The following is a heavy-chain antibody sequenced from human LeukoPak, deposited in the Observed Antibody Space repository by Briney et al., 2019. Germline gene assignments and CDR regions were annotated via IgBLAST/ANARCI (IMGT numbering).Heavy chain of an antibody. D-gene: IGHD6-13*01. CDR3: ARDYGSSRAGFDY. V-gene: IGHV1-69*04. CDR1: GCTFSSYA. Sequence: AASVKVSCKASGCTFSSYAISWVRQAPGQGLDWMGRIIPILGMANYAQKFQGRVTITADKSTGTAYMELSSLRSEDTAVYYCARDYGSSRAGFDYWGQGTLVTVSS. CDR2: IIPILGMA. J-gene: IGHJ4*02.